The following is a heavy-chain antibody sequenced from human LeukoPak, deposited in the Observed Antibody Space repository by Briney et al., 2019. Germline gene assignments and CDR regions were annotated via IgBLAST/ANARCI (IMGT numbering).Heavy chain of an antibody. Sequence: SETPSLTCTVSGGSISSNSYSWGWIRQPPGKGLEWIGTIYYSGSTYYNPSLNSRVTIPVDTSKNHFSLKLSSVTAADTAVYYCARGVGYSSGLGYWGQGNLVTVSS. D-gene: IGHD6-19*01. CDR2: IYYSGST. CDR3: ARGVGYSSGLGY. J-gene: IGHJ4*02. V-gene: IGHV4-39*07. CDR1: GGSISSNSYS.